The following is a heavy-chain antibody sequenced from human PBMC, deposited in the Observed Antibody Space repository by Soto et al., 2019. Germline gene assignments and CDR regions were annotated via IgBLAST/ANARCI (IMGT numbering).Heavy chain of an antibody. CDR2: IYSSGST. Sequence: TSETLSLTCTVSGGSISSYYWSWIRQPPGKGLEWIGYIYSSGSTNYNPSLKGRVTMSLDTSKNQVSLNVTSVTAADTAVYYCAATPRYWGQGRLVTVSS. J-gene: IGHJ4*02. CDR1: GGSISSYY. D-gene: IGHD1-26*01. CDR3: AATPRY. V-gene: IGHV4-59*01.